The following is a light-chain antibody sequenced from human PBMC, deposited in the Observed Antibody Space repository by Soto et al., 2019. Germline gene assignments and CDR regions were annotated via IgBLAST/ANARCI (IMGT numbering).Light chain of an antibody. Sequence: DIQMTQSPSSLSASVGDRVTITCRASQSISSYLNWYQQKPGKAPKLLIYAASTLQSGVPSRFSGSGSGTDSTLTISSLQPEDFATYYCQQSYIAPLTFGGGTKVDIK. CDR3: QQSYIAPLT. J-gene: IGKJ4*01. CDR1: QSISSY. V-gene: IGKV1-39*01. CDR2: AAS.